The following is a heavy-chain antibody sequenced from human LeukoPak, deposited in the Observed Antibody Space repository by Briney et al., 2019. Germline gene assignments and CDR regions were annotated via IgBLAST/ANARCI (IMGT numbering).Heavy chain of an antibody. D-gene: IGHD5-18*01. CDR3: ARYGYRHALDY. CDR2: LYYSGTT. J-gene: IGHJ4*02. CDR1: SGSVSGYY. Sequence: SGTLSLTCTVSSGSVSGYYWSWIRQPPGKGLEWIGYLYYSGTTNYNPALRSRITMSVDTSKHQFSLKLSSVTDGDTDVYYCARYGYRHALDYWGQGTLVTVSS. V-gene: IGHV4-59*02.